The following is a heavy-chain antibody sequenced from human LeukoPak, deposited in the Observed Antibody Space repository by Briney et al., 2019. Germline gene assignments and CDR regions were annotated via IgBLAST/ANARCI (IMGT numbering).Heavy chain of an antibody. CDR1: GLVFSNYG. CDR2: ISGSSGTT. V-gene: IGHV3-23*01. D-gene: IGHD1-14*01. Sequence: GGSLRLSCVASGLVFSNYGMSWVRQAPGKGLEWVSSISGSSGTTYYADSVKGRFTISRDNSKNTLYLQMNSLRAEDTAVYYCAREEDRSFDYWGQGTLVTVPS. J-gene: IGHJ4*02. CDR3: AREEDRSFDY.